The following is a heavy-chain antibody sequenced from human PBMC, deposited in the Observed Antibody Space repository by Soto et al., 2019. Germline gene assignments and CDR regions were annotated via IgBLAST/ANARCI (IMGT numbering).Heavy chain of an antibody. CDR1: GGSISSSNW. CDR2: IYHSGST. V-gene: IGHV4-4*02. D-gene: IGHD6-13*01. CDR3: ARLCIAAGGTYGGWFDP. Sequence: QVQLQESGPGLVKPSGTLSLTCAVSGGSISSSNWWSWVRQPPGKGLEWIGEIYHSGSTNYNPSRKSRVTISVDKSKNQFCLKLSSVTAVDTAVYYCARLCIAAGGTYGGWFDPWGQGTLVTVSS. J-gene: IGHJ5*02.